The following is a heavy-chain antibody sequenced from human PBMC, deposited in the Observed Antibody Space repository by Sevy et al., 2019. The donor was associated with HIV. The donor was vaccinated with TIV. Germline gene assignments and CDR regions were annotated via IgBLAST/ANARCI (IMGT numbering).Heavy chain of an antibody. V-gene: IGHV3-33*01. CDR3: ASLPNNYYDSGGYSGNDAFDI. CDR2: IWNDRSNK. CDR1: GFTFSSYG. Sequence: GGSLRLSCAASGFTFSSYGMDWVRQAPGKGLEWVAVIWNDRSNKYYADSVKGRFTISRDNSKNTLYLQMNSLRADDTAVYYCASLPNNYYDSGGYSGNDAFDIWGQGTMVTVSS. J-gene: IGHJ3*02. D-gene: IGHD3-22*01.